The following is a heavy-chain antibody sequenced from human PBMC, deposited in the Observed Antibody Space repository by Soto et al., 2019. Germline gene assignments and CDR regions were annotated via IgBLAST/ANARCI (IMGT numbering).Heavy chain of an antibody. Sequence: GGSLRLSCAASGFAFSSYAMNWVRQAPGKGLEWVSAISGSGGTTFYADSVKGRFSISRDNSKNMLHLQMNSLRAEDTAVYYWTRTPTEWEILGYYFDYRGQGTLVTVSA. CDR1: GFAFSSYA. CDR3: TRTPTEWEILGYYFDY. J-gene: IGHJ4*02. D-gene: IGHD1-26*01. CDR2: ISGSGGTT. V-gene: IGHV3-23*01.